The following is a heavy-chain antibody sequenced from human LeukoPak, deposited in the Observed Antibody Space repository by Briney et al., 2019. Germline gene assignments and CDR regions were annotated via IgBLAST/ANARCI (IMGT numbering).Heavy chain of an antibody. Sequence: ASVNVSCKAYGYTFTSYGISWVRQAPGQGLEWMGWISAYNGNTNYAQKLQGRVTMTTDTSTSTAYMELRSLRSDDRAVYYCARGPPPDGCSGGSCFTRSYYYYGMDVWGQGTTVTVSS. CDR1: GYTFTSYG. CDR2: ISAYNGNT. CDR3: ARGPPPDGCSGGSCFTRSYYYYGMDV. J-gene: IGHJ6*02. V-gene: IGHV1-18*01. D-gene: IGHD2-15*01.